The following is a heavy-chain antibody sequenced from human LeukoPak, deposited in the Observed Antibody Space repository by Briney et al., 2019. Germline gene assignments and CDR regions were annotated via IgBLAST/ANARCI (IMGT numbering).Heavy chain of an antibody. D-gene: IGHD3-10*02. V-gene: IGHV3-48*03. Sequence: GGSLRLSCAASGFTFSSYEMNWVRGAAGKGREGVSYISSSGSTIYYADSVKGRFTISRDNAKNSLHLQMNSLRAEDTAVYYCAELGITMIGGVWGKGTTVTISS. CDR2: ISSSGSTI. CDR3: AELGITMIGGV. CDR1: GFTFSSYE. J-gene: IGHJ6*04.